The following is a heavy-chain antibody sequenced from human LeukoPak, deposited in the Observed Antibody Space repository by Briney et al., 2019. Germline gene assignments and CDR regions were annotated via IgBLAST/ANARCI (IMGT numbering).Heavy chain of an antibody. CDR2: IYSGGNT. CDR3: AKNRGNWHYYYGMDV. CDR1: GFTVSRNY. Sequence: GGSLRLSCAASGFTVSRNYMSWVRQAPGKGLEWVSVIYSGGNTYYADSVKGRFTISRDNSKNTLYLQMNSLRAEDTAVYYCAKNRGNWHYYYGMDVWGQGTTVTVSS. J-gene: IGHJ6*02. V-gene: IGHV3-53*01.